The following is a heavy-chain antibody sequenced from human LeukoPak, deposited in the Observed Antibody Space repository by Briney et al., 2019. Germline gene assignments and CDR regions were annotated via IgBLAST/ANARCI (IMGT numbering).Heavy chain of an antibody. CDR1: GFTFSSYW. D-gene: IGHD5-12*01. CDR3: ARARLRFHYYYYYYMDV. Sequence: SCAASGFTFSSYWMSWVRQPPGKGLEWIGEINHSGSTNYNPSLKSRVTISVDTSKNQFSLKLSSVTAADTAVYYCARARLRFHYYYYYYMDVWGKGTTVTVSS. CDR2: INHSGST. V-gene: IGHV4-34*01. J-gene: IGHJ6*03.